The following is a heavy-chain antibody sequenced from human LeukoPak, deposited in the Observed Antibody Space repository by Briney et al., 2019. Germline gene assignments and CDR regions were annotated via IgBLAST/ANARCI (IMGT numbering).Heavy chain of an antibody. CDR2: IYTSGST. J-gene: IGHJ6*03. V-gene: IGHV4-61*02. CDR3: ARDLQYYYDPFYYSYYMDV. CDR1: GGSISSGSYY. D-gene: IGHD3-22*01. Sequence: PSETLSLTCTVYGGSISSGSYYWSWIRQPAGKGLEWIGRIYTSGSTNYNPSLKSRVTISVDTSKNQFSLKLSSVTAADTAVYYCARDLQYYYDPFYYSYYMDVWGKGTTVTISS.